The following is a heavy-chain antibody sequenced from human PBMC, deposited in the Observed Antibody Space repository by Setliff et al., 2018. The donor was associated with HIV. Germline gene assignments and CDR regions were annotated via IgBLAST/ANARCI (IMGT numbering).Heavy chain of an antibody. D-gene: IGHD4-17*01. CDR1: YY. V-gene: IGHV3-11*04. CDR2: ISSSGSTI. J-gene: IGHJ6*02. Sequence: YYWGWIRQPPGKGLEWVSFISSSGSTIYYADSVKGRFTISRDNAKNSLYLQMNSLRVEDTAVYYCARDLYGGYGMDVWGQGTTVTVSS. CDR3: ARDLYGGYGMDV.